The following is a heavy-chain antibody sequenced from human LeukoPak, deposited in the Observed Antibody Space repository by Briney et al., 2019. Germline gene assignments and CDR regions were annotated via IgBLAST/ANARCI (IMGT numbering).Heavy chain of an antibody. CDR3: ARVMGASWFFYLDV. CDR2: IFHRGIP. V-gene: IGHV4-4*02. Sequence: PSETLSLTCAVSDYSITNSWWSWVRQSPGMRLEWIGQIFHRGIPSYNPSLKSRVTMSIDKSNNQVSLKMNSVTAADTAVYYCARVMGASWFFYLDVWGKGTTVTVSS. J-gene: IGHJ6*03. D-gene: IGHD3-16*02. CDR1: DYSITNSW.